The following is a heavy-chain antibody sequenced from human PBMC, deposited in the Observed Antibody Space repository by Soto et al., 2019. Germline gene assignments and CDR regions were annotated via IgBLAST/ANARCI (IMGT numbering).Heavy chain of an antibody. CDR1: GFTFSDYG. D-gene: IGHD3-9*01. J-gene: IGHJ4*02. CDR3: ARDPLHYDILTGYSPNYFDF. CDR2: IWYDGSNK. Sequence: GGSLRLSCAASGFTFSDYGMHWVRQAPGKGLEWVAVIWYDGSNKYYADSVKGRFTISRDNSKNTLYLQMNSLRAEDTAVYYCARDPLHYDILTGYSPNYFDFWGQGTLVTVSS. V-gene: IGHV3-33*01.